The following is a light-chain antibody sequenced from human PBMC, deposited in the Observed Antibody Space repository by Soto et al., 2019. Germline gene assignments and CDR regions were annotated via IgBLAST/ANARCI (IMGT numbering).Light chain of an antibody. CDR1: SSNNGSND. V-gene: IGLV1-47*02. Sequence: QSVLTQPPSASGTTGPRVTISCYGSSSNNGSNDVYWYQQLPGTAPKLLIHSDNQRPSGVPDRFSGSKSGTSASLAISGLRSGDEAYYYCATWDDSLSVLFGGGTKLTVL. CDR2: SDN. CDR3: ATWDDSLSVL. J-gene: IGLJ3*02.